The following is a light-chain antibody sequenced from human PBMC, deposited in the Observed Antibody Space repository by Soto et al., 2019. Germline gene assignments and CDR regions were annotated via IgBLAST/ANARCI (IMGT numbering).Light chain of an antibody. J-gene: IGKJ4*01. Sequence: DIVMTQSPDSLAVSLGERATINCKSSQSVLYSSNNENYLAWYQQKPGQPPKLLIYWSSTRESGVPDRFSGSGSGTDFTLTISSLRPEDVAVYYCQQYYSVPLTFGGGTKVEIQ. V-gene: IGKV4-1*01. CDR3: QQYYSVPLT. CDR1: QSVLYSSNNENY. CDR2: WSS.